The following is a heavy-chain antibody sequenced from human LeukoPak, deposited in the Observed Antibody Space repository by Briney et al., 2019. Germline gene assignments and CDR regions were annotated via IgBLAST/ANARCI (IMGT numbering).Heavy chain of an antibody. J-gene: IGHJ4*02. D-gene: IGHD1-26*01. V-gene: IGHV3-21*01. Sequence: GGSLRLSCAASGFTLSSYSMNWVRQAPGKGLEWVSSISRSSSYIYYADSVKGGFTISRDNAKNSLYLQMNSLRAQDTAVYYCARELGTRRSLDFWGQGTLVTVSS. CDR1: GFTLSSYS. CDR2: ISRSSSYI. CDR3: ARELGTRRSLDF.